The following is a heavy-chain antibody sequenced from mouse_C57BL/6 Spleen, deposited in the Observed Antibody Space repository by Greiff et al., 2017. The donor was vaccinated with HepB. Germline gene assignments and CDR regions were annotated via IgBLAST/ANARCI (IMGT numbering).Heavy chain of an antibody. CDR3: ARRLPVDY. CDR1: GYTFTSYW. J-gene: IGHJ4*01. V-gene: IGHV1-50*01. Sequence: QVQLQQPGAELVKPGASVKLSCKASGYTFTSYWMQWVKQRLGQGLEWIGEIDPSDSYTNYNQKFKGKATLTVDTSSSTAYMQLSSLTSEDSAVYYCARRLPVDYWGQGTSVTVSS. CDR2: IDPSDSYT. D-gene: IGHD2-2*01.